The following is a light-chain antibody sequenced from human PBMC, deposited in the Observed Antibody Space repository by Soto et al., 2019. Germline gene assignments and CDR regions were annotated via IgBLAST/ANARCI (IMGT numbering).Light chain of an antibody. V-gene: IGLV1-44*01. CDR3: EAWDGSLNVVL. CDR1: SPNIGTNT. CDR2: SNN. J-gene: IGLJ2*01. Sequence: QSVLTQPPSASGTPGQRVTISCSGSSPNIGTNTVNWYQHLPGSAPKLLIYSNNQRPSGVPDRFSGSKSGTSASLAISGLQPDDEADYYCEAWDGSLNVVLFGGGTQLTVL.